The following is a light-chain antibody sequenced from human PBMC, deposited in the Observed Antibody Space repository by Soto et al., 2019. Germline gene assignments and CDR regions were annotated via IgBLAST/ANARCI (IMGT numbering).Light chain of an antibody. J-gene: IGKJ2*01. CDR2: GAS. CDR3: QNYCSSSYT. Sequence: EIVLTQSPGTLSLSPGERATLSCRASQSVSSSYLAWYQQKPGQAPRLLIYGASSRATGIPDRFSGSGSGTDFTLTISRLEPDEFAVYYCQNYCSSSYTFGQGTKMESK. V-gene: IGKV3-20*01. CDR1: QSVSSSY.